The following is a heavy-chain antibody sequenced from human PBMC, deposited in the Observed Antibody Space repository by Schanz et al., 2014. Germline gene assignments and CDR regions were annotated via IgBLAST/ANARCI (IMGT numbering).Heavy chain of an antibody. J-gene: IGHJ6*03. Sequence: QVQLVESGGGVVQPGRSLRLSCAASGITLSGYGLHWVRQAPGKGLEWVSGMSGSGSTADYADSVKGRFTISRDNSMNTLHLQMDGLRVEDTAVYYCARDAVALVPEYFMDVWGKGTPVTVSS. CDR2: MSGSGSTA. CDR3: ARDAVALVPEYFMDV. D-gene: IGHD2-15*01. CDR1: GITLSGYG. V-gene: IGHV3-33*08.